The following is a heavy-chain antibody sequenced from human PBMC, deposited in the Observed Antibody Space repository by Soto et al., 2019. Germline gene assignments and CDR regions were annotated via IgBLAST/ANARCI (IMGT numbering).Heavy chain of an antibody. Sequence: EVQLLESGGGLVQPGGSLRLSCAASGFAFSSYAMSWVRQAPGKGLEWVSAISGSGGSTYYADSVKGRFTISRDNSKNTLYLQMNSLRAEDTAVYYCAKGQWLASDAFDIWGQGTMVTVSS. J-gene: IGHJ3*02. CDR3: AKGQWLASDAFDI. CDR1: GFAFSSYA. D-gene: IGHD6-19*01. CDR2: ISGSGGST. V-gene: IGHV3-23*01.